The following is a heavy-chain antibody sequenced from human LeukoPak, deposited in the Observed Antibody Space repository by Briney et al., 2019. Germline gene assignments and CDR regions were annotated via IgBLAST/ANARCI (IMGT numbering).Heavy chain of an antibody. J-gene: IGHJ4*02. CDR1: GXTFSDYY. Sequence: PGGSLRLSCAASGXTFSDYYVSWIRQAPGKGLEWVSYISSSSSYTNYADSVKGRFTISRDNAKNSLYLRMNSLRAEDTAVYYCARVGSSGYCFDYWGQGTLVTVSS. CDR2: ISSSSSYT. V-gene: IGHV3-11*05. D-gene: IGHD3-22*01. CDR3: ARVGSSGYCFDY.